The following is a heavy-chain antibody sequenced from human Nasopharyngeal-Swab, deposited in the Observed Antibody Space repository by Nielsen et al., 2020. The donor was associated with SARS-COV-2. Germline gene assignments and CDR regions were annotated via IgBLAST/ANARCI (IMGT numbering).Heavy chain of an antibody. V-gene: IGHV3-21*01. Sequence: GGSLRLSCAASGFTFSSYSMNWVRQASGKGLEWVSSISSSSSYIYYADSVKGRFTISRDNAKNSLYLQMNSLRAEDTAVYYCARVSSSGWDRGYFDYWGQGTLVTVSS. J-gene: IGHJ4*02. CDR1: GFTFSSYS. D-gene: IGHD6-19*01. CDR2: ISSSSSYI. CDR3: ARVSSSGWDRGYFDY.